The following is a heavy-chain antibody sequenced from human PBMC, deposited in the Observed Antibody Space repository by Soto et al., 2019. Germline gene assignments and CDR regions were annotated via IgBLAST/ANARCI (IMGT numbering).Heavy chain of an antibody. V-gene: IGHV4-34*01. CDR3: ARGFYSSSYFGAFDI. J-gene: IGHJ3*02. CDR1: GGSFSGYY. D-gene: IGHD6-6*01. CDR2: INHSGST. Sequence: QVQLQQWGAGLLKPSETLSLTCAVYGGSFSGYYWSWIRQPPGKGLEWIGEINHSGSTNYNPSLKSRVTISVDTSKNQFSLKLSSVTAADTALYYCARGFYSSSYFGAFDIWGQGTMVTVSS.